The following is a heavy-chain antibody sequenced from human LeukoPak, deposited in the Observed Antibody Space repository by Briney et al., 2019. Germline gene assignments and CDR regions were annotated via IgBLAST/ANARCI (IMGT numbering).Heavy chain of an antibody. CDR1: GDSVSSVTDY. V-gene: IGHV4-61*01. CDR2: IYYSGSGST. D-gene: IGHD6-19*01. CDR3: ARHAVYAGSGWSFDY. Sequence: SETLSLTCTVAGDSVSSVTDYWAWIRQPPGKGLEWIGYIYYSGSGSTNHNPSLKSRVTISVDTSKNQFSLNLSSVTAADTAVYYCARHAVYAGSGWSFDYWGQGTQVTVSS. J-gene: IGHJ4*02.